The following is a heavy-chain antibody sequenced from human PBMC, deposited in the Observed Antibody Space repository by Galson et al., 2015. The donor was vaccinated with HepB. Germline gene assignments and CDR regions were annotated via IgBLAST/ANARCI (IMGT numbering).Heavy chain of an antibody. D-gene: IGHD6-6*01. CDR1: GFTFSKYY. CDR3: ARSTIAPRPMDY. CDR2: ISSSSTYT. V-gene: IGHV3-11*06. J-gene: IGHJ4*02. Sequence: SLRLSCAASGFTFSKYYMSWIRQAPGKGLEWVSYISSSSTYTSYADSVKGRFTISRDNAKNSVWLQMNSLRAEDTAVYYCARSTIAPRPMDYWGQGTLVTVSS.